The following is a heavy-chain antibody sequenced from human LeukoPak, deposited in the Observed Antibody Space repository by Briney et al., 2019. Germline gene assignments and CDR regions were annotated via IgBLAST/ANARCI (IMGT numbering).Heavy chain of an antibody. V-gene: IGHV3-30-3*01. CDR2: ISDDGSNK. CDR1: GFTFSSYA. CDR3: ARVWRILTGYYDY. D-gene: IGHD3-9*01. Sequence: PGGSLRLSCAASGFTFSSYAMHWVRQAPGKGLEWVAVISDDGSNKYYADSVKGRFTISRDNSKNTLYLQMNSLRAEDTAVYYCARVWRILTGYYDYWGQGTLVTVSS. J-gene: IGHJ4*02.